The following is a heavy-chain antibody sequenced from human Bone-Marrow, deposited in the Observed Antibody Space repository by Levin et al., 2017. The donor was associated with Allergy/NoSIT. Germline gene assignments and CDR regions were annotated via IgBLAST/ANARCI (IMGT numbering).Heavy chain of an antibody. V-gene: IGHV3-21*01. CDR1: GFTFSGYG. CDR3: VRGVIGDVRVAYKEAFHV. CDR2: ISSDSSGL. D-gene: IGHD3-16*02. Sequence: GGSLRLSCIVSGFTFSGYGIYWVRQAPGKGLEWISSISSDSSGLYYADSVKGRFTISRDNAKNSLNLQVSSLRAEDTAVYHCVRGVIGDVRVAYKEAFHVWGQGMIVT. J-gene: IGHJ3*01.